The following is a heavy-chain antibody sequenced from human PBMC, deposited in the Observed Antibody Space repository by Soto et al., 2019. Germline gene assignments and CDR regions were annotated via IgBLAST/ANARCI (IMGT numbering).Heavy chain of an antibody. J-gene: IGHJ4*02. CDR1: GFTLSNAW. Sequence: EVQLEESGGGPVEPGGSLRLSCAASGFTLSNAWMNWVRHTPGRGLEWVGRIKSRSDVGTPDYGAPVKGRFTISRDDSLNTVYLQMNSLTAEDTGVYYCTTDTRRISVFGVPWDSWGQGTLVTVSS. V-gene: IGHV3-15*01. CDR2: IKSRSDVGTP. D-gene: IGHD3-3*01. CDR3: TTDTRRISVFGVPWDS.